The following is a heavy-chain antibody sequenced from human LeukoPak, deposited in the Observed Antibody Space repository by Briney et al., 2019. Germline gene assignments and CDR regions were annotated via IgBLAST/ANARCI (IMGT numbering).Heavy chain of an antibody. D-gene: IGHD6-13*01. CDR3: ARVALGTPGYSSSWYARGDAFDI. V-gene: IGHV1-2*02. Sequence: ASVKVSCKASGYTFTGYYMHWVRQAPGQGLEWVGWINPNSGGTNYAQKFQGRVTMTRDTSISTAYMELSRLRSDDTAVYYCARVALGTPGYSSSWYARGDAFDIWGQGTMVTVSS. CDR2: INPNSGGT. CDR1: GYTFTGYY. J-gene: IGHJ3*02.